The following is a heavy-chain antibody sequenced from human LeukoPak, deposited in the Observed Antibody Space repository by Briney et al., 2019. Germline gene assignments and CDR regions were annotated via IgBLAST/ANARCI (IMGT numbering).Heavy chain of an antibody. D-gene: IGHD3-10*01. CDR2: IIPIFGTA. Sequence: ASVKVSCKASGGTFSSYAISWVRQAPGQGLEWMGGIIPIFGTANYAQKFQGRVTITTDESTSTAYMELSSLSSEDTAVYYCARGLWFGDHDAFDIWGQGTMVTVSS. CDR1: GGTFSSYA. J-gene: IGHJ3*02. CDR3: ARGLWFGDHDAFDI. V-gene: IGHV1-69*05.